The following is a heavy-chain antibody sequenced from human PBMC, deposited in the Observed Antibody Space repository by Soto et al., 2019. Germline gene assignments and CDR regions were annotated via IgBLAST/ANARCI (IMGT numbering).Heavy chain of an antibody. Sequence: QLQLQESGPGLVKPSETLSLTCTVSGGSISSSSYYWGWIRQPPGKGLEWIGSIYYSGSTYYNPSLKSRVTISVDTSKNQFSLKLSSVTAADTAVYYCASLSGSKLMSFDYWGQGTLVTVSS. D-gene: IGHD1-26*01. CDR2: IYYSGST. V-gene: IGHV4-39*01. CDR3: ASLSGSKLMSFDY. CDR1: GGSISSSSYY. J-gene: IGHJ4*02.